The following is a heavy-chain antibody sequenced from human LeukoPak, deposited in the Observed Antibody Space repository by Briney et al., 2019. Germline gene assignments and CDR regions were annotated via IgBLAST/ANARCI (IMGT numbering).Heavy chain of an antibody. J-gene: IGHJ6*02. CDR1: GFKFGDYA. Sequence: GRSLRLSCAASGFKFGDYAMHWVRQAPGKGLEWVSSIPWTNAGEAYADSVKGRCIISRDNAKNSVYLELKSLRAEDTALYYCAKGRGADTSYGMNVWGQGTTVIVSS. CDR3: AKGRGADTSYGMNV. V-gene: IGHV3-9*01. CDR2: IPWTNAGE. D-gene: IGHD3-16*01.